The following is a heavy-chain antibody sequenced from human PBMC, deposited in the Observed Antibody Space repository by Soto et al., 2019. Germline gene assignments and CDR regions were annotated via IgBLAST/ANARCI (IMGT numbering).Heavy chain of an antibody. D-gene: IGHD4-4*01. CDR1: GFTFSSYA. CDR3: ARDSDDSTGYYDY. CDR2: TNWNGATT. V-gene: IGHV3-20*01. J-gene: IGHJ4*02. Sequence: PGGSLRLSCAASGFTFSSYAMSWVRQVPGKGLEWVSATNWNGATTAYADSVRGRFTISRDNAKNSLYLQLDTVTAEDTAFYHCARDSDDSTGYYDYWGQGTPVTVSS.